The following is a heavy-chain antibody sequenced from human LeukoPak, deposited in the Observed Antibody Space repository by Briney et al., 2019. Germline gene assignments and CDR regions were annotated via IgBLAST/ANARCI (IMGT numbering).Heavy chain of an antibody. CDR1: GFIFSDYG. Sequence: GGSLRLSCAASGFIFSDYGMHWVRQAPGKGLEWVSFIRYDGTNKNYADSVKGRFTISRDNSKNTLYLQMNSLRPEDTAVYYCTKDPEKCIQQWLQYFDYWGQGTLVTVSS. CDR2: IRYDGTNK. V-gene: IGHV3-30*02. J-gene: IGHJ4*02. CDR3: TKDPEKCIQQWLQYFDY. D-gene: IGHD5-18*01.